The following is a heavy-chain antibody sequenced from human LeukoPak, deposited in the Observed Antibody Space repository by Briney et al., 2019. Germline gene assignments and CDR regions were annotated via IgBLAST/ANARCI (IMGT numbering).Heavy chain of an antibody. Sequence: GRSLRLSCAASGFXFSSYGMHWVRQAPGKGLEWVAIIWYDGSNKYYADSVKGRFTISRDNSKNTLYLQMNSLRAEDTAVYYCARERCSSTNCYGTANWFDPWGQGTLVTVSS. CDR1: GFXFSSYG. V-gene: IGHV3-33*01. CDR2: IWYDGSNK. J-gene: IGHJ5*02. CDR3: ARERCSSTNCYGTANWFDP. D-gene: IGHD2-2*01.